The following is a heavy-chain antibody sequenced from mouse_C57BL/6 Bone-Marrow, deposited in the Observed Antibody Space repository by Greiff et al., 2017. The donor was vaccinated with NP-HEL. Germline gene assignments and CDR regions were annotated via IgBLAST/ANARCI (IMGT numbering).Heavy chain of an antibody. J-gene: IGHJ3*01. D-gene: IGHD2-5*01. CDR1: GYTFTSYW. Sequence: QVQLQQPGAELVKPGASVKLSCKASGYTFTSYWMHWVMQRPGQGLEWIGMIHPNSGSTNYNEKFKSKATLTVDKSSSTAYMQLSSLTSEDSAVYYCAREEGNSNPWFAYWGQGTLVTVSA. CDR2: IHPNSGST. CDR3: AREEGNSNPWFAY. V-gene: IGHV1-64*01.